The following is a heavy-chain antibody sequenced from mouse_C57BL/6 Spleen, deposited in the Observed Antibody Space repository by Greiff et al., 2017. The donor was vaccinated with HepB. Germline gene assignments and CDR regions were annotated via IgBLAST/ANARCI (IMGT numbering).Heavy chain of an antibody. J-gene: IGHJ2*01. Sequence: VQLQQPGAELVRPGSSVKLSCKASGYTFTSYWMDWVKQRPGQGLEWIGNIYPSDSETHYNQKFKDKATLTVDKSSSTAYMQLSSLTSEDSAVYYCARDYGSHFDYWGQGTTLTVSS. CDR1: GYTFTSYW. CDR2: IYPSDSET. V-gene: IGHV1-61*01. D-gene: IGHD1-1*01. CDR3: ARDYGSHFDY.